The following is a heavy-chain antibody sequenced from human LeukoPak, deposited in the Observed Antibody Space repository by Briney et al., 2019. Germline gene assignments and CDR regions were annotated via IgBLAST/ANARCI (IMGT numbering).Heavy chain of an antibody. J-gene: IGHJ6*02. CDR2: ISYDGSNK. CDR1: GFTFSSYG. V-gene: IGHV3-30*18. D-gene: IGHD2-8*02. Sequence: GGSLRLSSAAAGFTFSSYGMHWVRQAPGKGLEWVAVISYDGSNKYYAGSVKGRFTISRDNSKNTLYLQMNSLRAEDTAVYYCANDRRWSILYGMDVWGQGTTVTVSS. CDR3: ANDRRWSILYGMDV.